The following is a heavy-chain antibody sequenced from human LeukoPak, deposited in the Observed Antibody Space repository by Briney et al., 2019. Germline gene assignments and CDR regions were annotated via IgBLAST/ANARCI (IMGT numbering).Heavy chain of an antibody. Sequence: SVKVSCKAPGGTFSSYAISWVRQAPGQGLEWMGGIIPIFGTANYAQKFQGRVTITTDESTSTAYMELSSLRSEDTAVYYCARAGYYYGSGSPINWGQGTLVTVSS. J-gene: IGHJ4*02. CDR3: ARAGYYYGSGSPIN. V-gene: IGHV1-69*05. D-gene: IGHD3-10*01. CDR1: GGTFSSYA. CDR2: IIPIFGTA.